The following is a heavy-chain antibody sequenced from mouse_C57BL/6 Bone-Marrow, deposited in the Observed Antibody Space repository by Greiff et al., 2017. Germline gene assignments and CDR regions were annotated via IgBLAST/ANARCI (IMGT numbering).Heavy chain of an antibody. V-gene: IGHV14-4*01. D-gene: IGHD2-3*01. CDR3: TTMMFDY. CDR2: IEPENGDT. Sequence: VQLQQSGAELVRPGASVKLSCTASGFNIKDDYMHWVKQRPEQGLEWIGWIEPENGDTEYASKFQGKATITADTSSNTAYLQLSSLTSEDTAVYYCTTMMFDYWGQGTTLTVSS. J-gene: IGHJ2*01. CDR1: GFNIKDDY.